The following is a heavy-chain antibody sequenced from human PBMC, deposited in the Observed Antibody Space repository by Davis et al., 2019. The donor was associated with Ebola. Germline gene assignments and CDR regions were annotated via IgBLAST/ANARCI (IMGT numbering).Heavy chain of an antibody. CDR1: GFTFSSYA. Sequence: GGSLRLSCAASGFTFSSYAMSWVRQAPGKGLEWVSAISGSGGSTYYADSVKGRFTISRDNSKNTLYLQMSSLRAEDTAVYYCARDLPGGDWYFDLWGRSTLVTVSS. J-gene: IGHJ2*01. D-gene: IGHD1-14*01. CDR3: ARDLPGGDWYFDL. CDR2: ISGSGGST. V-gene: IGHV3-23*01.